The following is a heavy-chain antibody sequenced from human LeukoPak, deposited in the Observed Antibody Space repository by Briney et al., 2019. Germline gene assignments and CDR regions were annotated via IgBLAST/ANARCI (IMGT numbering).Heavy chain of an antibody. J-gene: IGHJ5*02. Sequence: GGSLRLSCAASGFTVSSNYMSWVRQAPGKGLVWVSRINSDGSSTTYADSVKGRFTISRDNAKNTLYLQMNSLRAEDTAIYYCAREGCSSTSCNNNWFDPWGQGTLVTVSS. CDR1: GFTVSSNY. CDR2: INSDGSST. V-gene: IGHV3-74*01. CDR3: AREGCSSTSCNNNWFDP. D-gene: IGHD2-2*01.